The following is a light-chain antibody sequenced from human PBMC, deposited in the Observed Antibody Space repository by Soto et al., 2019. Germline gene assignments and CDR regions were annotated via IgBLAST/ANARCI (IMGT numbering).Light chain of an antibody. CDR3: QQYGGSPPFT. J-gene: IGKJ3*01. CDR2: GAS. CDR1: QSVRSSY. Sequence: IVLTQSPGTLSLTPGERATLSCRASQSVRSSYLAWYQQKPGQAPRLLIYGASSRATGIPDRFSGSGSGTDFTLTISRLEPEDSAVYYCQQYGGSPPFTFGHGTRVDIK. V-gene: IGKV3-20*01.